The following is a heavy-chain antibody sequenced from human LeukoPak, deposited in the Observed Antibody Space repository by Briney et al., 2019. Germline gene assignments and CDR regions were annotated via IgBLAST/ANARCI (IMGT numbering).Heavy chain of an antibody. Sequence: GGSLRLSCAASGFTFSSYEMNWVRQAPGKGLEWVANIKQDGSEMYYVDSVKGRFTISRDNAKNSLYLQMNSLRVEDTAVYYCAETYLVRSLGGQGTLVTVSS. CDR1: GFTFSSYE. D-gene: IGHD3-10*01. CDR2: IKQDGSEM. J-gene: IGHJ4*02. CDR3: AETYLVRSL. V-gene: IGHV3-7*01.